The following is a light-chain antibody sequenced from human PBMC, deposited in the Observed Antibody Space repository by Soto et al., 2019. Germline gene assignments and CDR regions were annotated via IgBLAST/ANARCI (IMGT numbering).Light chain of an antibody. CDR3: SSYTSSSTLVV. J-gene: IGLJ2*01. CDR1: SSDVGGYNH. Sequence: QSALTQLACVSGSPGQSVTISCTGTSSDVGGYNHVSWYQQHPGKAPKLMIYDVSNRPSGVSNRFSGSKSGNTASLTISGLQAEDEADYYCSSYTSSSTLVVFGGGTKLTVL. V-gene: IGLV2-14*01. CDR2: DVS.